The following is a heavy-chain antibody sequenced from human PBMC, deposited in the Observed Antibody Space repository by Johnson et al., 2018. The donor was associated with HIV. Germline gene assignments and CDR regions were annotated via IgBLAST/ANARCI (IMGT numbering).Heavy chain of an antibody. CDR1: GFTVSSNY. CDR3: ARDLETSGWYQGTFDI. J-gene: IGHJ3*02. D-gene: IGHD6-19*01. CDR2: IERNSRT. Sequence: VQLVESGGGLIQPGGSLRLSCAASGFTVSSNYMSWVRQAPGKGLEWVSYIERNSRTDYADSVKGRFTVSRDSSKNTLYLQMNSLRAEDTAVYYCARDLETSGWYQGTFDIWGQGTMVTVSS. V-gene: IGHV3-53*01.